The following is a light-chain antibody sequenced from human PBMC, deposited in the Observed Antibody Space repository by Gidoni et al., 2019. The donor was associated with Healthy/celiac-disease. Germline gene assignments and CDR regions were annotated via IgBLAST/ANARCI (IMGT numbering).Light chain of an antibody. CDR1: QSVSSY. CDR2: DAS. Sequence: ENVMKQSPATLSWSPGERASLSCRASQSVSSYLAWYQQQPGQAPRLLISDASNRATGIPARFSGSGSGTDFPLTISRLAPEDFAVYYCQRRSNYVTFGQGTKLEIK. V-gene: IGKV3-11*01. J-gene: IGKJ2*01. CDR3: QRRSNYVT.